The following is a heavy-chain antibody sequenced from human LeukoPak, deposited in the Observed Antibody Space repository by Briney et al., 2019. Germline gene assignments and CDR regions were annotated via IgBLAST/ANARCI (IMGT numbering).Heavy chain of an antibody. J-gene: IGHJ4*02. CDR3: ATGLWFGELLGG. D-gene: IGHD3-10*01. Sequence: ASVKVSCKVSGYTLTELSMHWVRQAPGKGLEWMGGFDPEDGETIYAQKFQGRVTMTEDTSTDTAYIELSSLRSEDTAVYYCATGLWFGELLGGWGQGTLVTVSS. V-gene: IGHV1-24*01. CDR1: GYTLTELS. CDR2: FDPEDGET.